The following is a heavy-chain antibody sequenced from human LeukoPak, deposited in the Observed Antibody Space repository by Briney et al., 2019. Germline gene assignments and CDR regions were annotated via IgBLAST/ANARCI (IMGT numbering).Heavy chain of an antibody. D-gene: IGHD6-6*01. J-gene: IGHJ4*02. Sequence: GGSLRLSCAASGFTFSSYGMHWVRQVPGKGLEWVAVISYDGSNKYYADSVKGRFTISRDNSKNTLYLQMNSLRAEDTAVYYCAKSIAARTFDYWGQGTLVTVSS. CDR2: ISYDGSNK. CDR1: GFTFSSYG. V-gene: IGHV3-30*18. CDR3: AKSIAARTFDY.